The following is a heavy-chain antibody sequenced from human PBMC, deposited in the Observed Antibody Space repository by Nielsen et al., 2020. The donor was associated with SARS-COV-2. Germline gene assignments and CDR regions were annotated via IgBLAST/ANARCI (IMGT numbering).Heavy chain of an antibody. CDR2: IKQDGSEK. CDR3: ARDPDYYDSSGLDY. V-gene: IGHV3-7*01. D-gene: IGHD3-22*01. CDR1: GFTFSTSW. J-gene: IGHJ4*02. Sequence: GGSLRLSCAASGFTFSTSWMSWVRQAPGKGLEWVANIKQDGSEKYYVDSVKGRFTISRDNAKNSLYLQMNSLRAEDTAVYYCARDPDYYDSSGLDYWGQGTLVTVSS.